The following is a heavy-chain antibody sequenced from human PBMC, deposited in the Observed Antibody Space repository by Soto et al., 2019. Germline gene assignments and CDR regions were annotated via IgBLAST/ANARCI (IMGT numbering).Heavy chain of an antibody. CDR3: ARDRWRSTSREGRWFCT. Sequence: SETLSLPCTVSGASLSRAGYYWSWARQHPGKGLEWIGYITYSGDTDYNPSLRSRVSISIGTSRNQFARKLSSVSSADSSLSSYARDRWRSTSREGRWFCTWVQGTLGTAPQ. CDR2: ITYSGDT. J-gene: IGHJ5*02. V-gene: IGHV4-31*03. CDR1: GASLSRAGYY. D-gene: IGHD2-2*01.